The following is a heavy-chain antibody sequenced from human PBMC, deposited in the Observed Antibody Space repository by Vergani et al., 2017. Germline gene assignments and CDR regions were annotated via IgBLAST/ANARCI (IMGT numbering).Heavy chain of an antibody. CDR1: GGSFTSYH. CDR3: ARVNTETNGHLYYYYYMDV. V-gene: IGHV4-34*10. Sequence: QVQLQESGPGLLKPSETLSLTCVVNGGSFTSYHWTWIRQSPGEGLEWVGDIDHTGRPDYNPSLKSLLTMSVDKSQNQFSLTPNSVTATDTAIYFCARVNTETNGHLYYYYYMDVWGQGTAVTVS. CDR2: IDHTGRP. D-gene: IGHD4-11*01. J-gene: IGHJ6*03.